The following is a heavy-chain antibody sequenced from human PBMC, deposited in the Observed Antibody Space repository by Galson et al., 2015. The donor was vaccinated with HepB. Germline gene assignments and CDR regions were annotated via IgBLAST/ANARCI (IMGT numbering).Heavy chain of an antibody. CDR1: GGSISSYY. Sequence: ETLSLTCTVSGGSISSYYWSWIRQPPGKGLEWIGYIYYSGSTNYNPSLKSRVTISVDTSKNQFSLKLSSVTAADTAVYYCARDAEGPDAFDIWGQGTMVTVSS. CDR3: ARDAEGPDAFDI. CDR2: IYYSGST. V-gene: IGHV4-59*01. J-gene: IGHJ3*02.